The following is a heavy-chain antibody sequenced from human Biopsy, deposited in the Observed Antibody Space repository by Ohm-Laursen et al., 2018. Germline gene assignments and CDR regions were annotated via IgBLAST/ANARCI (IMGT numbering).Heavy chain of an antibody. Sequence: LRLSCAESGFIFSASAVHWVRQAAGKGLEWVGRIRSKAKSYATPYAASVTGRFTISRDDSKNTTYLQINSLKSEDTAVFYCTLEGAGFDNWGQGTLVTVSS. CDR3: TLEGAGFDN. CDR1: GFIFSASA. V-gene: IGHV3-73*01. J-gene: IGHJ4*02. D-gene: IGHD3-10*01. CDR2: IRSKAKSYAT.